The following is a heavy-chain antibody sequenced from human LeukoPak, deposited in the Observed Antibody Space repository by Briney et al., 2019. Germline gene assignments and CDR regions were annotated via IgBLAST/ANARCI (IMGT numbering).Heavy chain of an antibody. D-gene: IGHD4-23*01. J-gene: IGHJ4*02. CDR3: ARDYYGGVFDY. CDR2: INHSGST. V-gene: IGHV4-34*01. CDR1: GGSFSGYY. Sequence: SETLSLTCAVYGGSFSGYYWSWIRQPPGKGLEWIGEINHSGSTNYNPSLKSRVTISVDTSKNQFSLKLSSVTAADTAVYYCARDYYGGVFDYWGQGTLVTVSS.